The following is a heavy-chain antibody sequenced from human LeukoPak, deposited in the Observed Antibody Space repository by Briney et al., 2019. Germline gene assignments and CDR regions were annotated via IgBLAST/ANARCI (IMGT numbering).Heavy chain of an antibody. CDR2: ITSSSSSTI. V-gene: IGHV3-48*01. CDR1: GFTFSSYS. J-gene: IGHJ4*02. D-gene: IGHD3-16*02. Sequence: GRSLRLSCAASGFTFSSYSMNWVRQAPGKGLEWVSSITSSSSSTIYYADSVKGRFTISRDNAKNSLYLQMNSLRAEDTAVYCARAHHRRVYDYVWGSYPYWGQGTLVTVSS. CDR3: ARAHHRRVYDYVWGSYPY.